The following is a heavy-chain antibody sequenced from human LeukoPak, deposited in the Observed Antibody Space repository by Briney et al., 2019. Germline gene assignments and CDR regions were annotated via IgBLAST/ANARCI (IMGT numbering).Heavy chain of an antibody. CDR3: AKFPPVGITLSTTDY. CDR1: GFTFSSYW. CDR2: INSNGSST. D-gene: IGHD3-22*01. Sequence: PGGSLRLSCVASGFTFSSYWMHWVRQAPGKGLVWVSRINSNGSSTSYADSVKGRFTISRDNSKNTLYLQMSSLRAEDTAVYYCAKFPPVGITLSTTDYWGQGTLVTVSS. J-gene: IGHJ4*02. V-gene: IGHV3-74*01.